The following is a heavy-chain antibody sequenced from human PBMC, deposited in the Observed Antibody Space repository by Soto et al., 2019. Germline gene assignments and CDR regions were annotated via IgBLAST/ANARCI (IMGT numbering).Heavy chain of an antibody. J-gene: IGHJ5*02. CDR3: AGQTFTIAAASYGRSNWFDP. D-gene: IGHD6-25*01. Sequence: PSETLSLTCTASGGSITISSHFWGCLRQPPGKGLEWIGTIYFTGNTYYTPSLKSRLTMSIDTSKNEFSLRLNSVTAADTAVYYCAGQTFTIAAASYGRSNWFDPWGPGTLVTVSS. CDR1: GGSITISSHF. CDR2: IYFTGNT. V-gene: IGHV4-39*01.